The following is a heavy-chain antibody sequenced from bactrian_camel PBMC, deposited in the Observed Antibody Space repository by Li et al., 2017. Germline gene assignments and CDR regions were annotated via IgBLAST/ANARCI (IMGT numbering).Heavy chain of an antibody. CDR2: IYTGGDST. Sequence: VQLVESGGGSVQAGGSLRLSCTASGYTFSSYYMMSWVRQAPGKGLEWVSSIYTGGDSTNYTDSVKGRFTISKDNAKNTLFLQMNSLKPGDTAMYYCAADALWRRYGAVPEPADLGYWGQGTQVTVS. CDR1: GYTFSSYY. V-gene: IGHV3-2*01. D-gene: IGHD1*01. CDR3: AADALWRRYGAVPEPADLGY. J-gene: IGHJ6*01.